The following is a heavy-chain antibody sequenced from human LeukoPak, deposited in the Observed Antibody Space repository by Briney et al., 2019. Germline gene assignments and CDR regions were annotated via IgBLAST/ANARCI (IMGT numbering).Heavy chain of an antibody. D-gene: IGHD6-19*01. CDR3: AREAGSGWYIGVYYYYGMDV. V-gene: IGHV3-33*01. CDR2: IWYDGSNK. Sequence: GGSLRLSCAASGFTFSSYGMHWVRQAPGKGLEWVAVIWYDGSNKYYADSVKGRFTISRENSKNTLYLQMNSLRAEDTAVYYCAREAGSGWYIGVYYYYGMDVWGQGNTVNVSS. CDR1: GFTFSSYG. J-gene: IGHJ6*02.